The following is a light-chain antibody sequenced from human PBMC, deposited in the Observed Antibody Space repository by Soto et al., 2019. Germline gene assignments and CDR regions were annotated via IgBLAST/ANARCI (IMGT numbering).Light chain of an antibody. CDR3: QQYGSSPQIT. Sequence: DIVMTQSPDSLAVSLGERATIDCKSSQSLLYSSNNKNYLAWYQQKPGQPPKLLIYWASIRESGVPDRFSGSGSGTDFTLTISRLEPEDFAVYYCQQYGSSPQITFGQGTRLEIK. V-gene: IGKV4-1*01. CDR2: WAS. J-gene: IGKJ5*01. CDR1: QSLLYSSNNKNY.